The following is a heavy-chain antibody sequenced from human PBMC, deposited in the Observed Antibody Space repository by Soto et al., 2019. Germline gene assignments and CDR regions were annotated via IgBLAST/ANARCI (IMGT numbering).Heavy chain of an antibody. D-gene: IGHD6-25*01. J-gene: IGHJ4*02. Sequence: SETLSLTCTVSGGSISSYYWSWIRQPPGKGLEWIGYIYYSGSTNYNPSLKSRVTISVDTSKNQFSLKLSSVTAADTAVYYCARGSGLGSPLDYWGQGTLVTVSS. CDR2: IYYSGST. CDR3: ARGSGLGSPLDY. CDR1: GGSISSYY. V-gene: IGHV4-59*01.